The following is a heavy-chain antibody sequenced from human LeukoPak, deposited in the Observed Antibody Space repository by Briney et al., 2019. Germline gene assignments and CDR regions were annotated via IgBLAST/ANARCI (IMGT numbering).Heavy chain of an antibody. D-gene: IGHD3-22*01. Sequence: PGRSLRLSCAASGFTFSSYSMNWVRQAPGKGLEWVSSISSSSSYIYYADSVKGRFTISRDNAKNSLYLQMNSLRAEDTAVYYCARGGGSGYYYYFDYWGQGTLVTVSS. V-gene: IGHV3-21*01. CDR2: ISSSSSYI. CDR1: GFTFSSYS. CDR3: ARGGGSGYYYYFDY. J-gene: IGHJ4*02.